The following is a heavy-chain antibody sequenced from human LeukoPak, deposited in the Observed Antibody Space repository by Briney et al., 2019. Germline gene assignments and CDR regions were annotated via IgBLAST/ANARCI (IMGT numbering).Heavy chain of an antibody. Sequence: SETLSLTCAVYGGSFSGYYWSWIRQPPGKGLEWIGEINHSGSTNYNPSLKSRVTISVDTSKNQFSLKLSSVTAADTAVYYCARVRIWFGGYFDYWGQGTLVTVSS. J-gene: IGHJ4*02. V-gene: IGHV4-34*01. CDR2: INHSGST. CDR3: ARVRIWFGGYFDY. D-gene: IGHD3-10*01. CDR1: GGSFSGYY.